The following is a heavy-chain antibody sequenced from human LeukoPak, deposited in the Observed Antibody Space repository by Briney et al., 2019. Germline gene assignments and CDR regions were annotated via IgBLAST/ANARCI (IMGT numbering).Heavy chain of an antibody. Sequence: ASVKVSCKASGYTFTSYGISWVRQAPGQGLEWMGWFSAYNGNTNYAQKLQGRVTMTTDTSTSTAYMELRSLRSDDTAVYYCARAIAVSGNYYYYYYGMDVWGQGTTVTVSS. V-gene: IGHV1-18*01. J-gene: IGHJ6*02. CDR3: ARAIAVSGNYYYYYYGMDV. D-gene: IGHD6-19*01. CDR2: FSAYNGNT. CDR1: GYTFTSYG.